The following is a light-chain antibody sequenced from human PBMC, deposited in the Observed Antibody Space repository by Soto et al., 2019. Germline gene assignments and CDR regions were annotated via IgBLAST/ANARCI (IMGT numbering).Light chain of an antibody. CDR2: EVT. V-gene: IGLV2-14*01. CDR3: SSYTRSSTYV. CDR1: SSDVGAYDY. J-gene: IGLJ1*01. Sequence: QSVLTQPPSVSASPGQSIAISCSGTSSDVGAYDYVSWYQHHPGKAPKLIIYEVTYRPSGVSNRFSASKSGNTASLTISGLQAEDEADYYCSSYTRSSTYVFGTGTKVTVL.